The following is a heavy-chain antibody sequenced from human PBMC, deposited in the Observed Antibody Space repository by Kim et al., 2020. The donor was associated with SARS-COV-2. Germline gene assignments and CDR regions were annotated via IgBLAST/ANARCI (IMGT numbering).Heavy chain of an antibody. CDR2: INHSGST. J-gene: IGHJ4*02. V-gene: IGHV4-34*01. D-gene: IGHD2-21*02. Sequence: SETLSLTCAVYGGSFSGYYWSWIRQPPGKGLEWIGEINHSGSTNYNPSLKSRVTISVDTSKNQFSLKLSSVTAADTAVYYCARGIQDCGGDCYSSGADYWGQGTLVTVSS. CDR1: GGSFSGYY. CDR3: ARGIQDCGGDCYSSGADY.